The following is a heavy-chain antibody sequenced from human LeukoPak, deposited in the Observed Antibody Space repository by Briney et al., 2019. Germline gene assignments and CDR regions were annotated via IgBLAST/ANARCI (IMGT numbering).Heavy chain of an antibody. CDR1: GFTFSSYS. J-gene: IGHJ4*02. V-gene: IGHV3-21*01. CDR2: ISSSGSYI. D-gene: IGHD5-18*01. CDR3: ARGSGVQVWSSLDY. Sequence: PGGSLRLSCAASGFTFSSYSVNWVRQAPGKGLAWVSSISSSGSYIYYADSVKGRSTFSRDNAKNSLYLKMNSLRAEDTAVYYCARGSGVQVWSSLDYWGQGTLVTVSS.